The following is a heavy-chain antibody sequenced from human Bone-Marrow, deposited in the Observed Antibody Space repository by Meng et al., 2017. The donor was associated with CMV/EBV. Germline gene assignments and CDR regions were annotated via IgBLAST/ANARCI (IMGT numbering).Heavy chain of an antibody. D-gene: IGHD4-17*01. J-gene: IGHJ4*02. CDR1: AGSLSSTTYY. CDR3: ARVYGDYGAYFDF. CDR2: VHYSGST. V-gene: IGHV4-39*07. Sequence: SETQSLTCTVSAGSLSSTTYYWGWVRQPPGKGLEWIGHVHYSGSTYYNPSLKSRVTVSEDMSKNQFSLTLTSLTAADTAVYFCARVYGDYGAYFDFWGQGKLVTVAS.